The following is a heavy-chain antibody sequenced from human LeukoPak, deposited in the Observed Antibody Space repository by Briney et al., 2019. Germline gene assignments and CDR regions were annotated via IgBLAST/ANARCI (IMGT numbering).Heavy chain of an antibody. CDR1: GYTLTELS. CDR2: FDPEDGET. CDR3: AIGVGNSGFFGY. Sequence: PGASVKVSCKVSGYTLTELSMHWVRQAPGKGLEWMGGFDPEDGETIYAQKFQGRVTMTEDTSTDTAYMELSSLRSEDTAVYYCAIGVGNSGFFGYWGQGTLVTVSS. J-gene: IGHJ4*02. D-gene: IGHD4-23*01. V-gene: IGHV1-24*01.